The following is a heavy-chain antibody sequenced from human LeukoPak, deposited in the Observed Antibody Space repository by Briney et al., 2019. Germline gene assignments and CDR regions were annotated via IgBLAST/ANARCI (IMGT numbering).Heavy chain of an antibody. Sequence: ASVKVSCKASGYSFIGYYIHWVRPAPGHGQEWMGWIDPKRNDTYSAEIFQGRVTMTWDTSISTAYMELGRLTSDDMGVYYCARDRPTTQVPLAPLRVWGQGTLDTVSS. V-gene: IGHV1-2*02. J-gene: IGHJ4*02. CDR1: GYSFIGYY. CDR3: ARDRPTTQVPLAPLRV. CDR2: IDPKRNDT. D-gene: IGHD1-1*01.